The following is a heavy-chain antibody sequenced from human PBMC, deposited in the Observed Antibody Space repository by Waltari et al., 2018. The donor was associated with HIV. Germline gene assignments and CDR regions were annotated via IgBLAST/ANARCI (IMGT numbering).Heavy chain of an antibody. D-gene: IGHD2-2*02. V-gene: IGHV4-39*07. Sequence: QLQLQESGPGLVKPSETLSLTCTVSGGSISSSSYYWGWIRQPPGKGLEWIGSIYYSGSTYYNPSLKSRVTISVDTSKNQFSLKLSSVTAADTAVYYCARSHCSSTSCYIGRYYGMDVR. CDR1: GGSISSSSYY. J-gene: IGHJ6*01. CDR2: IYYSGST. CDR3: ARSHCSSTSCYIGRYYGMDV.